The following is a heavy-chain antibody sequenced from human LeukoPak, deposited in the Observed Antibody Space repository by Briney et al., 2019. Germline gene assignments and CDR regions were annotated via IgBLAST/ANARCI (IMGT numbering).Heavy chain of an antibody. J-gene: IGHJ4*02. V-gene: IGHV1-18*01. Sequence: GASVKVSCKASGYTFTSYDINWVRQAPGQGLEWMGWISAYNGNTNYAQKLQGRVTMTTNTSTSTAYMELRSLRSDDTAVYYCARLGYSYGYGTFDYWGQGTLVTVSS. CDR2: ISAYNGNT. D-gene: IGHD5-18*01. CDR1: GYTFTSYD. CDR3: ARLGYSYGYGTFDY.